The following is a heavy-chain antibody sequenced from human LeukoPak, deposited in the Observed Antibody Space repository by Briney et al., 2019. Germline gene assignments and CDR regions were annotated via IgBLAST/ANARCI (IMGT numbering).Heavy chain of an antibody. CDR3: ARVRFRLRGPFDY. D-gene: IGHD3-3*01. CDR2: IKQDGSEK. CDR1: GFTFSSYW. Sequence: GGSLRLSCAASGFTFSSYWMSWVRQAPGKGLEWVANIKQDGSEKYYVDSVKGRFTISRDNAKNSLYLQMNSLRAEDTAVYYCARVRFRLRGPFDYWGQGTLVTVSS. J-gene: IGHJ4*02. V-gene: IGHV3-7*01.